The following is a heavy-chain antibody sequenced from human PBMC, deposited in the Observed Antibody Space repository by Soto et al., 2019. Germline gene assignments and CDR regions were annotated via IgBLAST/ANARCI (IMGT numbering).Heavy chain of an antibody. CDR1: DGSISNCY. CDR3: ARAPMVLTRSYFDS. V-gene: IGHV4-59*01. CDR2: ISSSGNT. Sequence: PSETLSLTCTVSDGSISNCYWSWIRQPPGKGLEWIGYISSSGNTNYNPSLKSRVSISVDTSKNQFSLNLTSVTAADTAVYYCARAPMVLTRSYFDSWGQGTPVTVSS. D-gene: IGHD3-22*01. J-gene: IGHJ4*02.